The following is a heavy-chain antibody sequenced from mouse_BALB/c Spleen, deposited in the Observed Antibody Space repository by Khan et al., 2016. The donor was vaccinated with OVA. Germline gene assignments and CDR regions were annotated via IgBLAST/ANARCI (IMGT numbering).Heavy chain of an antibody. Sequence: VQLQQSGVELVKPGASVKLSCKASGYTFSSYYMYWVKERPGQGLEWIGEINPSNGGSNFNEKFKTKATLTVDKSSSTAYMQLGSLTSEDSAVYYCIRSGYGSFAYWGQGTLVTVSA. CDR2: INPSNGGS. D-gene: IGHD2-2*01. CDR1: GYTFSSYY. CDR3: IRSGYGSFAY. V-gene: IGHV1S81*02. J-gene: IGHJ3*01.